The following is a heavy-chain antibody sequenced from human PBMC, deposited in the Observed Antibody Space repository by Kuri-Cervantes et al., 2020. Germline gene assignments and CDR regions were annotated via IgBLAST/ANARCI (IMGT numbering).Heavy chain of an antibody. CDR1: GFTFSSYA. J-gene: IGHJ3*02. Sequence: GESLKISCAASGFTFSSYAMSWVRQAPGKGLEWVSYISSSRSTIYYADSVKGRFTISRDNAKNSLYLQMNSLRAEDTAVYYCARGISTASKAFDIWGQGTMVTVSS. V-gene: IGHV3-48*01. D-gene: IGHD2/OR15-2a*01. CDR2: ISSSRSTI. CDR3: ARGISTASKAFDI.